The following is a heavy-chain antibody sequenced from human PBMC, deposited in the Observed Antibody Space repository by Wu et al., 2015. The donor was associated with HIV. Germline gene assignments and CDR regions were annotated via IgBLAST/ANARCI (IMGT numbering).Heavy chain of an antibody. CDR2: VDPENGQT. Sequence: VQLVQSGPDVKAPGTSMKVSCRTSGFAFINYYISWVQQAPGKGLKWMGFVDPENGQTMYAEKFRRRVTITADEYTNIAYMELSSLRSEDTAVYYCARGSGGYSETIGYYYYYMDVWGKGTTVTVSS. J-gene: IGHJ6*03. V-gene: IGHV1-69-2*01. CDR3: ARGSGGYSETIGYYYYYMDV. D-gene: IGHD3-22*01. CDR1: GFAFINYY.